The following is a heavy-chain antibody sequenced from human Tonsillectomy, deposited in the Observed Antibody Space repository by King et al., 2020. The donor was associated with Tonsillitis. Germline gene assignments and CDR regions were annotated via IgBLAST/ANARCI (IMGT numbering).Heavy chain of an antibody. CDR2: ISSTSSTI. Sequence: VQLVESGGGLVQPEGSLRLSCAASGFTFSSYNLNWVRQAPGKGLEWVSYISSTSSTIYYADSVKGRFTISRDNAKNSLYLQINSLKAEDTAVYYCARDARPIFGVVTPFDPWGQGTLVTVSS. V-gene: IGHV3-48*01. CDR3: ARDARPIFGVVTPFDP. D-gene: IGHD3-3*01. CDR1: GFTFSSYN. J-gene: IGHJ5*02.